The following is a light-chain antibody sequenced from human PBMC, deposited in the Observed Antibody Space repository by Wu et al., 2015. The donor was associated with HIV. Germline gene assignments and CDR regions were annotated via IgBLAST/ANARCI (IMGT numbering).Light chain of an antibody. CDR2: GAS. J-gene: IGKJ2*01. V-gene: IGKV3-20*01. Sequence: DIVLTQSPDTLSLSPGERATLSCRVSESISGYLAWFQQRPGQPLTLLIYGASSRAAGIPDRFSGSGSGTDFSLTISRLEPEDFAVYYCQQYNSSPYNFGQGTKLEIK. CDR1: ESISGY. CDR3: QQYNSSPYN.